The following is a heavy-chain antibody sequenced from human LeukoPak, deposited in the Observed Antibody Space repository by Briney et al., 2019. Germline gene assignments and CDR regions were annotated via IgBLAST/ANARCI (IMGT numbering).Heavy chain of an antibody. V-gene: IGHV1-8*03. CDR1: GYTFTSYD. D-gene: IGHD4-11*01. CDR2: MNPNSGNT. J-gene: IGHJ6*03. Sequence: GASVKVSCKASGYTFTSYDINWVRQATGQGLEWMGWMNPNSGNTGYAQKFQGRVTITRNTSISTAYMELSSLRSEDTAVYYCARGSKKGYYMDVWGKGTTVTVSS. CDR3: ARGSKKGYYMDV.